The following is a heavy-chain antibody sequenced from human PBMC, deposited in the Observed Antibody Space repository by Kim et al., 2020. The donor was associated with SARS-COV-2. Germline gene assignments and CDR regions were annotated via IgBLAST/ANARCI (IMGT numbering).Heavy chain of an antibody. V-gene: IGHV1-69*04. CDR3: AELGSSGWYWFDP. CDR2: IIPILGIA. Sequence: SVKVSCKASGGTFSSYAISWVRQAPGQGLEWMGRIIPILGIANYAQKFQGRVTITADKSTSTAYMELSSLRSEDTAVYYCAELGSSGWYWFDPWGQGTLVTVSS. CDR1: GGTFSSYA. D-gene: IGHD6-19*01. J-gene: IGHJ5*02.